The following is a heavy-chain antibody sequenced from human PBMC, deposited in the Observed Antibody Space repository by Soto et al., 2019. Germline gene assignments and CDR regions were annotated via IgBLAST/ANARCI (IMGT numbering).Heavy chain of an antibody. Sequence: ASENRSLTWTVSGGFISRYYWSWIRQPPGKGLEWIGYIYYSGSTHYNPSLKSRVTISVDTSKNQFSLKLNSMTAADTAVYYCARHNYGSGSTYFDYWGQGTLVTVSS. J-gene: IGHJ4*02. D-gene: IGHD3-10*01. V-gene: IGHV4-59*08. CDR3: ARHNYGSGSTYFDY. CDR2: IYYSGST. CDR1: GGFISRYY.